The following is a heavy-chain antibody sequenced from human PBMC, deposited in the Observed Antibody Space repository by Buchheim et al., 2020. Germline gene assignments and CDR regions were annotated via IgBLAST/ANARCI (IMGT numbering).Heavy chain of an antibody. D-gene: IGHD6-13*01. Sequence: QVQLQESGPGLVKPSETLSLTCTVSGGSISTYYWSWIRQPPGKGLEWIGYIFYNGRTNYSPSLKSRVTISGDTSKNQFSLRLSSVTAADTAVYYCARDNYSSTWYYFDYWGQGIL. CDR1: GGSISTYY. J-gene: IGHJ4*02. CDR3: ARDNYSSTWYYFDY. V-gene: IGHV4-59*01. CDR2: IFYNGRT.